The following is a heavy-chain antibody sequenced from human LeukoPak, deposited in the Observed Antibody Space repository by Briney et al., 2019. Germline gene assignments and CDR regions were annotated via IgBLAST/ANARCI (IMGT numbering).Heavy chain of an antibody. CDR3: SRDGKPDYNDIDF. Sequence: GGSLRLSCAASGFTFSSHSMHWIRQASGRGLESVAVISQDGSAKYYAGSVEGRFTISRDNSKNTLYLQMNSLRTEDTALYFRSRDGKPDYNDIDFWGQGTLVTVSS. J-gene: IGHJ4*02. D-gene: IGHD4-11*01. V-gene: IGHV3-30-3*01. CDR2: ISQDGSAK. CDR1: GFTFSSHS.